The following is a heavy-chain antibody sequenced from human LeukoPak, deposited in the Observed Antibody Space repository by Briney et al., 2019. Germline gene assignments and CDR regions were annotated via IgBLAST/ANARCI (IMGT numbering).Heavy chain of an antibody. Sequence: GGSLRLSCAASGFPFSSYGIHWVRQALGKGLEWVAVISYDGSSKYYADSVKGRFSISRDNSKNTLYLQMNSLRAEDTAVYYCAKLPSTYYYDSSGYSFDCWGQGTLVTVSS. D-gene: IGHD3-22*01. J-gene: IGHJ4*02. CDR2: ISYDGSSK. CDR1: GFPFSSYG. CDR3: AKLPSTYYYDSSGYSFDC. V-gene: IGHV3-30*18.